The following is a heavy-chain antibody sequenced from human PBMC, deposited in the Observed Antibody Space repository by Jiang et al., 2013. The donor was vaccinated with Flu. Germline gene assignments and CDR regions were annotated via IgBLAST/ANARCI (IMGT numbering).Heavy chain of an antibody. CDR2: TYYRSKWYN. Sequence: SVSSNSAAWNWIRQSPSRGLEWLGRTYYRSKWYNDYAVSVKSRITINPDTSKNQFSLQLNSVTPEDTAVYYCVRDPGVTKPKLGWGYYYGMDVWGQGTTVTVSS. CDR3: VRDPGVTKPKLGWGYYYGMDV. J-gene: IGHJ6*02. D-gene: IGHD7-27*01. CDR1: SVSSNSAA. V-gene: IGHV6-1*01.